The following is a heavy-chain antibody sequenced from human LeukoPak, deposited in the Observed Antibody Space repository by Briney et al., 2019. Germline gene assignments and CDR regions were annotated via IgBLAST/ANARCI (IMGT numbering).Heavy chain of an antibody. Sequence: ASVKVSCNASGYTFTGYYVHWVRQAPGQGLEWMGWINPNTGGTNYAQKFQGRVTMTKDTSTNAAYMELNKLTSDDTAVYYCGRGNKSFDPWGQGTLVTVSS. CDR3: GRGNKSFDP. V-gene: IGHV1-2*02. CDR2: INPNTGGT. CDR1: GYTFTGYY. J-gene: IGHJ5*02.